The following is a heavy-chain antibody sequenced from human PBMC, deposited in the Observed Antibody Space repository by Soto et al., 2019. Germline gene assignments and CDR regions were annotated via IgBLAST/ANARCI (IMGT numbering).Heavy chain of an antibody. CDR1: GYSFTSYW. V-gene: IGHV5-10-1*01. Sequence: VESLKISCKGSGYSFTSYWISWGRQMPGKGLEWMGRIDPTDSYTDYSPSFQGHVTISADKSITTAYLQWSSLRTSDTAIYYCATLKGYEVWSCYHSSLGLDPWGKGTLVTVPS. J-gene: IGHJ5*02. CDR3: ATLKGYEVWSCYHSSLGLDP. CDR2: IDPTDSYT. D-gene: IGHD3-3*01.